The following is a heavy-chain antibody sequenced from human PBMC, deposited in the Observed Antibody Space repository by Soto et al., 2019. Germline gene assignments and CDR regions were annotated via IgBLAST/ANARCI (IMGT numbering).Heavy chain of an antibody. CDR3: ARGPTVANYYYYYMDV. CDR1: GYSFTSYW. CDR2: IYPGDSDT. J-gene: IGHJ6*03. V-gene: IGHV5-51*01. Sequence: GESLKISCKGSGYSFTSYWIGWVRQMPGKGLEWMGIIYPGDSDTRYSPSFQGQVTISADKSISTAYLQWSSLKASDTAMYYCARGPTVANYYYYYMDVWGKGTTVTVSS. D-gene: IGHD4-4*01.